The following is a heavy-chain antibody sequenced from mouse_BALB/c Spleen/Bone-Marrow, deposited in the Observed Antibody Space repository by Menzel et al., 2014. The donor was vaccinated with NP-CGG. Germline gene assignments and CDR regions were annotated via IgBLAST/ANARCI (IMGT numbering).Heavy chain of an antibody. CDR2: IRNKAYGYTT. CDR3: ARFPMDY. CDR1: GFTFTDYY. V-gene: IGHV7-3*02. Sequence: EVKLVESGGGLVQPGGSLRLSCTTSGFTFTDYYMSWVRQPPGKALEWLAFIRNKAYGYTTEYSASVRGRSTISRDNSQSILYLQMNTLRAEDSATYYCARFPMDYWGQGTSVTVSS. J-gene: IGHJ4*01.